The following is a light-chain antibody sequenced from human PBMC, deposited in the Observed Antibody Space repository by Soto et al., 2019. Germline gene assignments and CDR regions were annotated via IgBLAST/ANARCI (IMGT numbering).Light chain of an antibody. J-gene: IGKJ1*01. CDR1: QSISSW. CDR3: QQYNSAWT. Sequence: DIQMTQSPSTLSASVGDRVTITCRASQSISSWLAWYQQKPGKAPKLLIYDASSLESGVPSRFSGSGSGTEFTLTTSSLQPDYFATYYCQQYNSAWTFGQGTKVEIK. V-gene: IGKV1-5*01. CDR2: DAS.